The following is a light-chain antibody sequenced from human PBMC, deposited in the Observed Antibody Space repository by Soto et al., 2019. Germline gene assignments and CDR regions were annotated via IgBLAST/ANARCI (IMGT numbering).Light chain of an antibody. CDR1: NSDVGTYNY. CDR3: SSYAGSNTVV. Sequence: QSALTQPPSASGSPGQSVTISCTGTNSDVGTYNYVSWYQQRPGEAPKLIMYEGSNRPSGVPDRFSGSKSGSTASLTVSGLQAEDEADYFCSSYAGSNTVVFGGGTKLTVL. J-gene: IGLJ2*01. V-gene: IGLV2-8*01. CDR2: EGS.